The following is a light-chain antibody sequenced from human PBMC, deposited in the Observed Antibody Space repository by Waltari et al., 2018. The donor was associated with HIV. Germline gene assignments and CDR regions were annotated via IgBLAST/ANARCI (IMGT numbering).Light chain of an antibody. CDR3: YSTDSSGKGV. J-gene: IGLJ3*02. Sequence: SSELTQAPSVSVSPGQTARITCRGPILPYNYPFWYQQKSGQAPVAVIYEGYKRPSVIPERFSGSRSGTTATLTITGAQVDDEGDYYCYSTDSSGKGVFGGGTKLTVV. CDR1: ILPYNY. CDR2: EGY. V-gene: IGLV3-10*01.